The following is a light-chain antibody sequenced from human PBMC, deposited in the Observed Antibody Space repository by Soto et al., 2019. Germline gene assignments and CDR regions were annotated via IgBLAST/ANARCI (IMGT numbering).Light chain of an antibody. V-gene: IGLV2-11*01. CDR1: SSDVGGYNY. CDR3: CSYAGTYPWV. Sequence: QSALTQPRSVSGSPGQSVTISCIGTSSDVGGYNYVSWYQQHPGKAPKFMIYDVNKRPSGVPDRFSGSKSGSTASLTISGLQTDDEADYYCCSYAGTYPWVFGGGTKLTVL. J-gene: IGLJ3*02. CDR2: DVN.